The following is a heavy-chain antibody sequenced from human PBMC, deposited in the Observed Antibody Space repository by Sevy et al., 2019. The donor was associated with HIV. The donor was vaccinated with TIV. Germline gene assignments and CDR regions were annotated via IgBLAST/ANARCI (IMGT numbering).Heavy chain of an antibody. CDR1: GFTFDNNA. Sequence: GGSLRLSCAASGFTFDNNAMYWVRQAPGKGLEWVSVISGSGFSTNYAGSVKGRLTISRDISKSTLYLQMNSLRAEDTAVYYCAKVYYYDSGTVIPRGMDVWGQGTTVTVSS. D-gene: IGHD3-10*01. V-gene: IGHV3-23*01. J-gene: IGHJ6*02. CDR2: ISGSGFST. CDR3: AKVYYYDSGTVIPRGMDV.